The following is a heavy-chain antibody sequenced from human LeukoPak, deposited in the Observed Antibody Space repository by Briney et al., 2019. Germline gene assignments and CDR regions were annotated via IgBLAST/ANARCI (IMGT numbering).Heavy chain of an antibody. CDR1: GFTFSSYS. CDR2: ISSSSSYI. D-gene: IGHD3-10*01. V-gene: IGHV3-21*04. Sequence: GGSLRLSCAASGFTFSSYSMNWVRQAPGKGLEWVSSISSSSSYIYYADSVKGRFTISRDNAKNSLYLQMNSLRAEDTAVYYCARGAAITMVRGMYFDYWGQGTLVTVSS. CDR3: ARGAAITMVRGMYFDY. J-gene: IGHJ4*02.